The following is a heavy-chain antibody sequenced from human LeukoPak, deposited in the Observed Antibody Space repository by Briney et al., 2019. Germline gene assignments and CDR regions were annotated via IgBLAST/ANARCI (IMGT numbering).Heavy chain of an antibody. CDR3: GSYGGSGGHIDY. V-gene: IGHV3-33*01. CDR1: GFTFSSYG. Sequence: GGSLRLSCAASGFTFSSYGMHWVRQAPGKGLEWVAVIWYDGSNKYYADSVKGRFTISKDNSKNTLYLQMNSLRAEDTAGYYFGSYGGSGGHIDYWGQGTLVTVST. D-gene: IGHD4-23*01. CDR2: IWYDGSNK. J-gene: IGHJ4*02.